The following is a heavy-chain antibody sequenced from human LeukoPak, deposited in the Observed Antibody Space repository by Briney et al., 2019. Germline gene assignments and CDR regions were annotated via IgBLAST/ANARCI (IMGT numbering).Heavy chain of an antibody. CDR3: ARASYYYDTSGLGALDI. CDR1: GFTFDDHA. Sequence: GGSLRLSCAASGFTFDDHAMYWVRQAPGKGLEWVSGINWDGSRIGYADAVKGRFTISRDSAKKSLYLQMNSLRTEDTALYYCARASYYYDTSGLGALDIWGQGTLATVSS. V-gene: IGHV3-9*01. D-gene: IGHD3-22*01. CDR2: INWDGSRI. J-gene: IGHJ3*02.